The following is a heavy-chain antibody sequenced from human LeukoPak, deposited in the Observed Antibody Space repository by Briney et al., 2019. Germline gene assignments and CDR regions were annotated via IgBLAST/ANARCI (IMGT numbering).Heavy chain of an antibody. D-gene: IGHD3-3*01. CDR3: ARDPRLEISGMVIDMLDY. CDR1: GFTFSSPS. J-gene: IGHJ4*02. CDR2: ISSSSTYI. Sequence: PGGSLRLSCAASGFTFSSPSMNWVRQAPGKGLEWVSYISSSSTYIYYAASVKGRFAISRDNARNSLFLQMNSLRAEDSGIYYCARDPRLEISGMVIDMLDYWGQGTLVTVSS. V-gene: IGHV3-21*01.